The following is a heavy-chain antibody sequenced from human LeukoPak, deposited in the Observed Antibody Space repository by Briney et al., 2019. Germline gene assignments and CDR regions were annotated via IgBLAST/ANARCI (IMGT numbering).Heavy chain of an antibody. CDR2: MNPSGST. Sequence: SETLSLTCAVYGGSFSGYYWTWIRQTPEKGLERIGEMNPSGSTSYNPSLKSRVTISVDTSKNQFSLKLSSVTAADMAVYYCARGRQDVTMIVVVMTAVSYYLDVWGKGTTVTVS. CDR1: GGSFSGYY. J-gene: IGHJ6*03. CDR3: ARGRQDVTMIVVVMTAVSYYLDV. D-gene: IGHD3-22*01. V-gene: IGHV4-34*01.